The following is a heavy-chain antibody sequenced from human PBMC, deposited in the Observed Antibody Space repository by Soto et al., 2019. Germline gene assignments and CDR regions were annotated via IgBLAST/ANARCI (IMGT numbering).Heavy chain of an antibody. CDR1: GFTFSSYS. V-gene: IGHV3-21*01. D-gene: IGHD3-3*01. Sequence: GGSLRLSCAASGFTFSSYSMNWVRQAPGKGLEWVSSISSSSSYIYYADSVKGRFTISRDNAKNSLYLQMNSLRAEDTAVYYCARDISDFWSGYPFDFGYWGQGTLVTVS. CDR2: ISSSSSYI. J-gene: IGHJ4*02. CDR3: ARDISDFWSGYPFDFGY.